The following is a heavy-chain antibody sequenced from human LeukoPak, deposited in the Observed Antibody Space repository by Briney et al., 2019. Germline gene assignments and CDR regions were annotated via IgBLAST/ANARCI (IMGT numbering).Heavy chain of an antibody. D-gene: IGHD3-9*01. CDR2: INPNCGGT. CDR3: ARGRHVLRYFDWSGEYFQH. CDR1: GYTFTGCY. V-gene: IGHV1-2*06. J-gene: IGHJ1*01. Sequence: ASVKVSCKASGYTFTGCYMHWVRQAPGQGLEWMGRINPNCGGTNYAQKFQGRVTMTRDTSISTAYMELSRLRSDDTAVYYCARGRHVLRYFDWSGEYFQHWGQGTLVTVSS.